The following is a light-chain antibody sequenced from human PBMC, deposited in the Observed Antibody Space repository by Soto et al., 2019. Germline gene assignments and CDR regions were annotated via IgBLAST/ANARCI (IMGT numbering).Light chain of an antibody. J-gene: IGKJ4*01. CDR1: QSVSRY. Sequence: EIVLTQSPATLSLSPGERATLSCRASQSVSRYLAWYQQKPGQAPRLLIYDTSHRATGVPARFSGSGSGTDFTLTISSPEPEDFSVYFCQQRSSWPTFGGGTKVEIK. CDR2: DTS. V-gene: IGKV3-11*01. CDR3: QQRSSWPT.